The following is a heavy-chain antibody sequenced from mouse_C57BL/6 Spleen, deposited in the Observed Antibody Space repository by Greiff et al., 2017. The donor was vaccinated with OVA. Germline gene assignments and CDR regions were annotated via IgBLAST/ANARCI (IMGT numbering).Heavy chain of an antibody. CDR2: ISSGSSTI. Sequence: EVMLVESGGGLVKPGGSLKLSCAASGFTFSDYGMHWVRQAPEKGLEWVAYISSGSSTIYYADTVKGRFTISRDNAKNTLFLQMTSLRSEDTAMYYCANDYGGAYYAMDYWGQGTSVTVSS. V-gene: IGHV5-17*01. CDR1: GFTFSDYG. CDR3: ANDYGGAYYAMDY. D-gene: IGHD2-4*01. J-gene: IGHJ4*01.